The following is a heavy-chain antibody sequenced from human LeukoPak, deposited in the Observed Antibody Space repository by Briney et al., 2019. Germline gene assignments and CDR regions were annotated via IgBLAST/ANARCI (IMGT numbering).Heavy chain of an antibody. CDR3: ARDYDSSGYYDY. Sequence: GGSLRLSCAASGFTFSSYNMNWVRQAPGQGLEWVSSITSGSSYIYYADSVKDRFTISRDNAKSSLYLQMNSLRAEDTAVYYCARDYDSSGYYDYWGQGTLVTVSS. J-gene: IGHJ4*02. D-gene: IGHD3-22*01. CDR2: ITSGSSYI. V-gene: IGHV3-21*01. CDR1: GFTFSSYN.